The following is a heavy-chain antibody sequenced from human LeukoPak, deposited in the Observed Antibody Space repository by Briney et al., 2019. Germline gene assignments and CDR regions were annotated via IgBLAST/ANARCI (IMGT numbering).Heavy chain of an antibody. CDR1: GYTFTSYG. CDR2: INPNSGGT. D-gene: IGHD3-10*01. Sequence: ASVKVSCKASGYTFTSYGISWVRQAPGQGLEWMGWINPNSGGTNYAQKFQGRVTMTRDTSISTAYMELSRLRSDDTAVYYCARVIGKNSTYKTRNYYYYYMDVWGKGTTVTVSS. CDR3: ARVIGKNSTYKTRNYYYYYMDV. J-gene: IGHJ6*03. V-gene: IGHV1-2*02.